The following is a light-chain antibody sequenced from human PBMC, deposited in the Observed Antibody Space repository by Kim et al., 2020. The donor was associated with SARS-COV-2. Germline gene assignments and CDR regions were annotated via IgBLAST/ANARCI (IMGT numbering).Light chain of an antibody. CDR1: SNDVGGFNY. Sequence: GQSITISCTGTSNDVGGFNYVSCYPQHPGKAPKLMIYGVSKRPSGVSNRLSGSKSGNTASLTISGLRAEDEADYYCISYTSRITWVFGGGTQLTVL. V-gene: IGLV2-14*03. CDR3: ISYTSRITWV. CDR2: GVS. J-gene: IGLJ3*02.